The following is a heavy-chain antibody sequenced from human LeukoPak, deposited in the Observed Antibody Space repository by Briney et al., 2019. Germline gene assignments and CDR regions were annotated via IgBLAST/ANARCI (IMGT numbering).Heavy chain of an antibody. CDR1: GGTFSSYA. CDR3: ARAGRDILTGTAHYFDY. D-gene: IGHD3-9*01. Sequence: ASVKVSCKASGGTFSSYAISWVRQAPGQGLEWMGGIIPIFGTANYAQKFQGRVTNTTDESTSTAYMELSSLRSEDTAVYYCARAGRDILTGTAHYFDYWGQGTLVTVSS. J-gene: IGHJ4*02. CDR2: IIPIFGTA. V-gene: IGHV1-69*05.